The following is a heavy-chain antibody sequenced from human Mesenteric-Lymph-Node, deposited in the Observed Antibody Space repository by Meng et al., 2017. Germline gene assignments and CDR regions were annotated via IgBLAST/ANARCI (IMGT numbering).Heavy chain of an antibody. J-gene: IGHJ4*02. V-gene: IGHV1-18*01. Sequence: ASVKVFCKASGYSFSSYGITWVRQAPGQGLEWMGWSSAFNGDPKYAQNVQGRVTMTTGTSTSTAYMEVRGLRSEDTAVYYCARDYDNRDFDYWGQGTLVTVSS. D-gene: IGHD3-3*01. CDR1: GYSFSSYG. CDR3: ARDYDNRDFDY. CDR2: SSAFNGDP.